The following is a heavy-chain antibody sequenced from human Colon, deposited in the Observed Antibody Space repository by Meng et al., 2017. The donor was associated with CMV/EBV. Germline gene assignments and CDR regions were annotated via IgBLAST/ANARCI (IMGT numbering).Heavy chain of an antibody. CDR2: ISSSGSYI. D-gene: IGHD3-16*01. Sequence: GGSLRLSCAASGFTFSTYSMSWVRQTPGKGLEWVSSISSSGSYISYADSVKGRFTSSRDNAKSSMYLQMNSLRDEDTAVYYCARDFWDTDYTGYWGQGTLVTVSS. V-gene: IGHV3-21*06. J-gene: IGHJ4*02. CDR1: GFTFSTYS. CDR3: ARDFWDTDYTGY.